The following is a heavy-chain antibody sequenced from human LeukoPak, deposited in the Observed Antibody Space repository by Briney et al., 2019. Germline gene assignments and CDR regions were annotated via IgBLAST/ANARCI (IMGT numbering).Heavy chain of an antibody. J-gene: IGHJ4*02. D-gene: IGHD6-13*01. CDR1: GFTFSSYA. CDR3: ARVKQQLVFDY. V-gene: IGHV3-21*01. CDR2: ISGSSSYI. Sequence: GASLRLSCAASGFTFSSYAMSWVRQAPGKGLEWVSAISGSSSYIYYADSVKGRFTIPRDNAKNSLYLQMNSLRAEDTAVYYCARVKQQLVFDYWGQGTLVTVSS.